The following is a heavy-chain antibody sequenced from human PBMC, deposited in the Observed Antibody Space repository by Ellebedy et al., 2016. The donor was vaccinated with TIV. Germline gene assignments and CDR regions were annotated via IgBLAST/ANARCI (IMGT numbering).Heavy chain of an antibody. J-gene: IGHJ4*02. V-gene: IGHV4-34*01. CDR3: ASGGGNSIVVVPATRHFDY. D-gene: IGHD2-2*01. CDR2: INHSGST. Sequence: SETLSLTCAVYGGSFSGYYWSWIRQPPGKGLEWIGEINHSGSTNYNPSLKSRVTISVDTSKNQLSLKLSSVTAADTAVYYCASGGGNSIVVVPATRHFDYWGQGTLVTVSS. CDR1: GGSFSGYY.